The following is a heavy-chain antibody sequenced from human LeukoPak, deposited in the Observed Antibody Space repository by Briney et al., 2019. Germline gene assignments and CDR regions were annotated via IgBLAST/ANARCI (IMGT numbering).Heavy chain of an antibody. V-gene: IGHV3-21*01. CDR1: GFTFSSYN. CDR3: ARWATMTSILDY. J-gene: IGHJ4*02. Sequence: GGSLRLSCAASGFTFSSYNINWVRQAPGKGLEWVSSIGSSSSDIYYADSVKGRFTISRDSAKNSVYLQMNSLRVEDTAVYYCARWATMTSILDYWGQGTLVTVSS. CDR2: IGSSSSDI. D-gene: IGHD4-17*01.